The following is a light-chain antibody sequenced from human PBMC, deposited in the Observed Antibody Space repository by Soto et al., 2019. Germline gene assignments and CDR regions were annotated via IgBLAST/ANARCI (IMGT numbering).Light chain of an antibody. CDR3: QQFSSYPLT. V-gene: IGKV3-11*01. Sequence: EIVLTQSPATLSSSPGERATLSCRASQTVSNKLAWYQHKPGQAPRLLIYDTSNRATGIPARFSGSGSGTDFTLTISRLEPEDFAVYYCQQFSSYPLTFGGGTKVDI. J-gene: IGKJ4*01. CDR2: DTS. CDR1: QTVSNK.